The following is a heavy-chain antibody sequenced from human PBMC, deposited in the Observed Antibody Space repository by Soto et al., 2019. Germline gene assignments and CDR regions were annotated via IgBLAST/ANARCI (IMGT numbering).Heavy chain of an antibody. Sequence: PSETLSLTCAVSGGSISSGGYSWSWIRQPPGKGLEWIGYIYHSGSTYYNPSLKSRVTISVDRSKNQFSLKLSSVTAADTAVYYCASSFRHSSSWYNWFDPWGQGTLVTV. CDR3: ASSFRHSSSWYNWFDP. CDR1: GGSISSGGYS. CDR2: IYHSGST. J-gene: IGHJ5*02. V-gene: IGHV4-30-2*01. D-gene: IGHD6-13*01.